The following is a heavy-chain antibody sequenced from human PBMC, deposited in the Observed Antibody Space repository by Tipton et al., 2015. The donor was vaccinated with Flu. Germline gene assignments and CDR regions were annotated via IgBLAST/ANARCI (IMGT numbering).Heavy chain of an antibody. D-gene: IGHD2/OR15-2a*01. Sequence: LRLSCTVSGYSISSGYYWGWIRQPPGKGLEWIGSIYHSGSTYYNPSLKSRVTISVDTSKNQFSLKLSSVTAADTAVHYCARNIPSSLFDYWGQGTLVTVSS. CDR3: ARNIPSSLFDY. J-gene: IGHJ4*02. CDR2: IYHSGST. V-gene: IGHV4-38-2*02. CDR1: GYSISSGYY.